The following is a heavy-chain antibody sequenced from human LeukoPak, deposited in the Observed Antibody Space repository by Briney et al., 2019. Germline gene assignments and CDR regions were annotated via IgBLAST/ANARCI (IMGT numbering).Heavy chain of an antibody. CDR1: GFTFSSYW. V-gene: IGHV3-7*01. Sequence: GGSLSLSCAASGFTFSSYWMSWVRQAPGKGLEWVANIKQDGSEKYYVDSVKGRFTISRDNAKNSVYLQMNSLRAEDTAVYYCASGYYYYSSGPPDYFDYWGQGTLVTVSS. CDR2: IKQDGSEK. D-gene: IGHD3-22*01. J-gene: IGHJ4*02. CDR3: ASGYYYYSSGPPDYFDY.